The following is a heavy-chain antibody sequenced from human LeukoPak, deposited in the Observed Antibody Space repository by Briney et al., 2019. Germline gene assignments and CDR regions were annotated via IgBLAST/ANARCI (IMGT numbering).Heavy chain of an antibody. CDR2: IYYSGSI. D-gene: IGHD3-10*01. V-gene: IGHV4-59*01. Sequence: KTSETLSLTCTVSGGSINTYYWSWIRQPPGKGLEWIGYIYYSGSINYNPSLKSRVTMSVDTSKNQFSLKLNSVTAADTAVYYCATEYYGSGNHPYWLDPWGQGTLVTVSS. J-gene: IGHJ5*02. CDR1: GGSINTYY. CDR3: ATEYYGSGNHPYWLDP.